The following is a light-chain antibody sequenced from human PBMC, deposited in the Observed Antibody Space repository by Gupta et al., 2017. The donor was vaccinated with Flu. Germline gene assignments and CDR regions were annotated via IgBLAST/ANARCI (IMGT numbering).Light chain of an antibody. J-gene: IGLJ2*01. CDR2: VNSDGSH. CDR3: QTWDTTIVV. V-gene: IGLV4-69*01. CDR1: SGHSNYG. Sequence: QLVLTQSPSASASLGAYVKITCTLCSGHSNYGIAWHQQQPEKGPRYLMKVNSDGSHNKGDGIPDRFSGSKSGAERYLTISSLQSEDEADYYCQTWDTTIVVFGGGTKLTVL.